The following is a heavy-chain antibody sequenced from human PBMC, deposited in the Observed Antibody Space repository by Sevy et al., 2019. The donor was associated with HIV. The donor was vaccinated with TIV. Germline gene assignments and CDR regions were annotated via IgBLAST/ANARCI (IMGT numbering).Heavy chain of an antibody. V-gene: IGHV1-2*02. CDR2: INPNSGGT. CDR3: ARDLTAKYSSSSSGD. CDR1: GYTFTGYY. J-gene: IGHJ4*02. Sequence: ASVKVSCKASGYTFTGYYMHWVRQAPGQGLEWMGWINPNSGGTNYAQKFQGRVTMTRDTSISTAYMELSRLGSDDTAVYYCARDLTAKYSSSSSGDWGQGTLVTVSS. D-gene: IGHD6-6*01.